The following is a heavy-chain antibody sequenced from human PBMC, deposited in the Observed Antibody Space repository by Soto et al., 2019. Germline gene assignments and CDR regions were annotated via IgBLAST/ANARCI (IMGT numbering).Heavy chain of an antibody. Sequence: EVQLVESGGGLVQPGGSLRLSCAASGFTVGSNYMTWVRQAPGKGLEWVSVIQSGGSTYYADSVKGRFTISRDNPKNTLYLQINSLRTEDTAVYYCGRVPAPDGGDWGQGSLVTVS. CDR1: GFTVGSNY. V-gene: IGHV3-66*01. D-gene: IGHD3-16*01. CDR2: IQSGGST. CDR3: GRVPAPDGGD. J-gene: IGHJ4*02.